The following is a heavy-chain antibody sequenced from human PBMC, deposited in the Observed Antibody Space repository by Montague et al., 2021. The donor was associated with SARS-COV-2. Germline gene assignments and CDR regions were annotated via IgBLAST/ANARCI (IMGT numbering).Heavy chain of an antibody. D-gene: IGHD3-22*01. CDR3: ARHYYFDTSGQTPPFDY. Sequence: SETLSLTCTVSGGSISTSSYYWGWLRLPPGKGLEWIGTIYYSGSTYYNPSLTSRVTISVDTSKNQFSLKLSSVTAADTAVYYRARHYYFDTSGQTPPFDYWGQGTLVTVSS. CDR1: GGSISTSSYY. J-gene: IGHJ4*02. V-gene: IGHV4-39*01. CDR2: IYYSGST.